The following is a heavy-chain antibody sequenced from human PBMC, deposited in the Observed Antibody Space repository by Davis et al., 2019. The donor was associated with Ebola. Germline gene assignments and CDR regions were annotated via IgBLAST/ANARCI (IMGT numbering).Heavy chain of an antibody. V-gene: IGHV5-10-1*01. CDR1: GYSFTSYW. J-gene: IGHJ6*02. CDR3: ARREWPDQYYYYGMDV. D-gene: IGHD1-14*01. Sequence: GESLKISCTGSGYSFTSYWISWVRQMPGKGLEWMGRIDPSDSYTNYSPSFQGHVTISADKSISTAYLQWSSLKASDTAMYYCARREWPDQYYYYGMDVWGQGTTVTVSS. CDR2: IDPSDSYT.